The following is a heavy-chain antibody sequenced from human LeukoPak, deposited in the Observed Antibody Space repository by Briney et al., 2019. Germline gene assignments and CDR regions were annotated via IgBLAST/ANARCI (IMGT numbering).Heavy chain of an antibody. J-gene: IGHJ4*02. CDR1: GYTFSSYG. CDR3: ARDANGVLGDY. V-gene: IGHV1-18*01. Sequence: ASVKVSCKVSGYTFSSYGISWVRQAPGQGLGWMGWISVYSGNTNYAQRFQGRVTMTTDTSTSTAYMELRSLRSDDTAMYYCARDANGVLGDYWGQGTLVTVSS. D-gene: IGHD2-8*01. CDR2: ISVYSGNT.